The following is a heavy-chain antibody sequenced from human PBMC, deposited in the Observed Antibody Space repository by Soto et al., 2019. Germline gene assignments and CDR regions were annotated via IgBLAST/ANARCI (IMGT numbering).Heavy chain of an antibody. J-gene: IGHJ4*02. CDR1: GDSISSSSYY. Sequence: SETLSLTCSVSGDSISSSSYYWGWIRQSPGEVLEWIVNIHFNGCTHYNPSLSSRVIISVDTSSNQFSLMLTSVTSSDTAVYYCANRYDPREFDHWGQGSLVTVSS. CDR2: IHFNGCT. V-gene: IGHV4-39*01. CDR3: ANRYDPREFDH. D-gene: IGHD3-9*01.